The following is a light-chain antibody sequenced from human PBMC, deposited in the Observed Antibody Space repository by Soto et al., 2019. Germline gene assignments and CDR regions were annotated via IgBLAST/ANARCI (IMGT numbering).Light chain of an antibody. CDR3: QQYNSWPPLT. Sequence: DIVMTQSPATVSVSPGERATLSCRASQSVSDNLAWYQQKPGQAPRLLIYGASTRAIGIPARFSGRGSGTEFTLTISGLQSEDFAVYYCQQYNSWPPLTFGGGTKVEIK. V-gene: IGKV3-15*01. CDR1: QSVSDN. J-gene: IGKJ4*01. CDR2: GAS.